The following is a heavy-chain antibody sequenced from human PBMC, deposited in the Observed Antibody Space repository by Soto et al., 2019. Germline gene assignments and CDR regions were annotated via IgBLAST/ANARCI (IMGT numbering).Heavy chain of an antibody. CDR2: ISGNGGTT. Sequence: GGSLRLSCTASGFTFRNYAMSWVRQAPGKGLQWVSAISGNGGTTYYADSVKGRFTLSRDNFKDTLYLQMNSLRTEDTAVYYCAKLYWNPRYFDYWGQGTRVTVSS. CDR1: GFTFRNYA. CDR3: AKLYWNPRYFDY. V-gene: IGHV3-23*01. J-gene: IGHJ4*02. D-gene: IGHD1-1*01.